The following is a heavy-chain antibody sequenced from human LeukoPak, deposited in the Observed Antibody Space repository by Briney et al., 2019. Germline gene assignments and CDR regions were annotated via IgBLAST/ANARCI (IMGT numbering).Heavy chain of an antibody. CDR3: ARVATYYDSNGYNSGYFDY. D-gene: IGHD3-22*01. CDR2: INTDGSST. Sequence: GGSLRLSCAASGFNFSSYWMHWVRQAPGKGLVWVSRINTDGSSTTYADSVKGRFTISRDNAKNTLYLQMNSLRAEDTAVYYCARVATYYDSNGYNSGYFDYWGQGTLVTVSS. CDR1: GFNFSSYW. J-gene: IGHJ4*02. V-gene: IGHV3-74*01.